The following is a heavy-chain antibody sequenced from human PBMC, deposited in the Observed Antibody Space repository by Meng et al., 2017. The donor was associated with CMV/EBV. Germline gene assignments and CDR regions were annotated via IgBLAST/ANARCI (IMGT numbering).Heavy chain of an antibody. J-gene: IGHJ5*02. V-gene: IGHV3-15*04. Sequence: LRLSCAASGLTLGNAWMNWVRQVPGKGLEWVGRIETKARGATTDYAAAVKGRFVVSRDDSQNILFLQMNSLITEDTALYYCTTVRFDTWGQGTLVTVSS. CDR3: TTVRFDT. CDR2: IETKARGATT. CDR1: GLTLGNAW.